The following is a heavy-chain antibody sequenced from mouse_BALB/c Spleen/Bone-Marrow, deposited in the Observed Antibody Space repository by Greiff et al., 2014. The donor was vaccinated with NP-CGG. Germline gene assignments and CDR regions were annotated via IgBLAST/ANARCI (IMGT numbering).Heavy chain of an antibody. CDR2: ISSGSSTI. D-gene: IGHD1-2*01. Sequence: EVQLQESGGGLVQPGGSRKLSCAASGFTFSSFGMHWVRQAPEKGLEWVAYISSGSSTIYYADTVKGRFTISRDNPKNTLFPQMTSLRSEDTAMYYCARSLLRLSYAMDYWGQGTSVTVSS. CDR3: ARSLLRLSYAMDY. J-gene: IGHJ4*01. CDR1: GFTFSSFG. V-gene: IGHV5-17*02.